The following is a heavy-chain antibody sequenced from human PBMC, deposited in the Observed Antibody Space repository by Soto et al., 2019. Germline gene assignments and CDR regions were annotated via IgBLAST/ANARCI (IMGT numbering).Heavy chain of an antibody. CDR3: AKSQCSLYYMDI. CDR2: FGGSGGT. D-gene: IGHD3-10*02. J-gene: IGHJ6*03. Sequence: EVQVLESGGGLVQPGGSLRLSCVGSGFIFRNYAMAWVRQGPGKGLEWVSGFGGSGGTYYADSVKGRDTISRDKSKNTLYLQMNSMRVEDTAVYYCAKSQCSLYYMDIWGKGTEVTGSS. V-gene: IGHV3-23*01. CDR1: GFIFRNYA.